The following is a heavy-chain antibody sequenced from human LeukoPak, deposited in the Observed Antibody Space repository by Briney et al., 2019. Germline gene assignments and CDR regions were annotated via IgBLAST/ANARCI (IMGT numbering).Heavy chain of an antibody. V-gene: IGHV1-69*04. CDR1: GGTFSSYA. D-gene: IGHD3-22*01. J-gene: IGHJ4*02. CDR2: IIPILGIA. CDR3: ARAYYYDSSGYYPDY. Sequence: GASVKVSCKASGGTFSSYAISWVRQAPGQGLEWMGRIIPILGIANYAQKFQGRVTITADKSTSTAYMELSSLRSEDTAVYYCARAYYYDSSGYYPDYWGQGTLVTVSS.